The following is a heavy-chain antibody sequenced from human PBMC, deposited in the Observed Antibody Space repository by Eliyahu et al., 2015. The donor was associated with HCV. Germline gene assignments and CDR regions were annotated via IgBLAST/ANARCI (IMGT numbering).Heavy chain of an antibody. D-gene: IGHD4-17*01. J-gene: IGHJ4*02. CDR2: VSFAAGSNK. CDR1: GFMFSTYG. Sequence: CAASGFMFSTYGMHWVRQAPGKGLEWVALVSFAAGSNKYYADSVRGRFTISRDNSRSTLHLQMDSLRAEDTAVYYCAKSPDYGDYPAFDLWGQGTLVTVSS. CDR3: AKSPDYGDYPAFDL. V-gene: IGHV3-30*18.